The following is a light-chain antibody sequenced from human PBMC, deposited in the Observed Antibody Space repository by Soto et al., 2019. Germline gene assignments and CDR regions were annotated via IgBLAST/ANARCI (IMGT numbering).Light chain of an antibody. V-gene: IGKV1-5*01. CDR2: DAS. Sequence: DIQMTQSPSTLSASFGHRVTITCRASQTISTWLAWYQQKPGKAPKLLIYDASSLKSGVPARFSGSGSGTEFTLTISSLQSEDFAVYYCQQYNTWPPITFGQGTRLEI. CDR1: QTISTW. J-gene: IGKJ5*01. CDR3: QQYNTWPPIT.